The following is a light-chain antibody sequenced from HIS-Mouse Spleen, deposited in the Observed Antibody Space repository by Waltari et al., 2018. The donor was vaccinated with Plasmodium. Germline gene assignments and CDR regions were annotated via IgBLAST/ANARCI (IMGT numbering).Light chain of an antibody. Sequence: DIGFTQSPATLSLSPGERATLSCRDSQSVSSYLAWYQQKPGQAPRLLIYDASNRATGIPARFSGSGSGTDFTLTISSLEPEDFAVYYCQQRSNWPSLTFGGGTKVEIK. J-gene: IGKJ4*01. CDR1: QSVSSY. V-gene: IGKV3-11*01. CDR3: QQRSNWPSLT. CDR2: DAS.